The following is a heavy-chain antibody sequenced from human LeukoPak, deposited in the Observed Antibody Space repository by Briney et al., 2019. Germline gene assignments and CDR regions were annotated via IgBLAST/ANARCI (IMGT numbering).Heavy chain of an antibody. Sequence: GGSLRLSCAASGFTFSSYSMNWVRQAPGKGLEWVSSISSSSSYIYSADSVRGRFTISRDNAKNSLFLQMNSLRAEDTAVYYCARDEWGDAFDIWGQGTMVTVFS. D-gene: IGHD1-26*01. CDR3: ARDEWGDAFDI. J-gene: IGHJ3*02. V-gene: IGHV3-21*01. CDR1: GFTFSSYS. CDR2: ISSSSSYI.